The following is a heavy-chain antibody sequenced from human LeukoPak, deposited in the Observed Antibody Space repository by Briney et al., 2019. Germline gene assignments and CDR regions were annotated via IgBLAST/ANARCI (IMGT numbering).Heavy chain of an antibody. CDR1: GFTFGDYA. D-gene: IGHD3-3*01. V-gene: IGHV3-49*04. CDR3: TSSVRARSYYDFWSGLNWFDP. Sequence: GGSLRLSCTASGFTFGDYAMSWVREAPGKGLEWVGFIRSKAYGGTTEYAASVKGRFTISRDDSKSIAYLQMNSLKTEDTAVYHCTSSVRARSYYDFWSGLNWFDPWGQGTLVTVSS. CDR2: IRSKAYGGTT. J-gene: IGHJ5*02.